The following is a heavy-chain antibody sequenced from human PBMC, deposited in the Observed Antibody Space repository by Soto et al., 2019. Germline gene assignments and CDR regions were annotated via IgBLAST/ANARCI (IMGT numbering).Heavy chain of an antibody. D-gene: IGHD2-8*02. J-gene: IGHJ5*02. V-gene: IGHV3-33*01. Sequence: QAHLVESGEGVVQPGGSLRLSCTTSGFTFNTFALHWVRQAPGKGLEWVAIIWSDGNDKDYADSVKGRFIISRDNSKNMLSLQMNNLRAEDTAVYYCVRGSYHSDGVRHNLGFFGPWGQGTLVTVSS. CDR2: IWSDGNDK. CDR3: VRGSYHSDGVRHNLGFFGP. CDR1: GFTFNTFA.